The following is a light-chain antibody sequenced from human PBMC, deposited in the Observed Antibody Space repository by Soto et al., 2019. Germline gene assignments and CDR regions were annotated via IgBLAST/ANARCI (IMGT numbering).Light chain of an antibody. J-gene: IGKJ5*01. CDR1: QSVSSY. Sequence: EIVLTQSPATLSLSPGERATLSCRASQSVSSYLAWYQQKPGQAPRLLSYDASNRATGIPARFSGSGSGTDFTLTISSLEPEDFAVYYCQQRSNWPSLTFGQGTRLEIK. V-gene: IGKV3-11*01. CDR2: DAS. CDR3: QQRSNWPSLT.